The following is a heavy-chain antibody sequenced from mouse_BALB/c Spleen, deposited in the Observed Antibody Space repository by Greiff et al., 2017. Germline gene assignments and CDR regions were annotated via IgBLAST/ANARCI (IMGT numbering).Heavy chain of an antibody. CDR2: INPSNGRT. J-gene: IGHJ4*01. V-gene: IGHV1S81*02. Sequence: SGPELVKPGASVKLSCKASGYTFTSYWMHWVKQRPGQGLEWIGEINPSNGRTNYNEKFKSKATLTVDKSSSTAYMQLSSLTSEDSAVYYCASYDGYPYYAMDYWGQGTSVTVSS. D-gene: IGHD2-3*01. CDR1: GYTFTSYW. CDR3: ASYDGYPYYAMDY.